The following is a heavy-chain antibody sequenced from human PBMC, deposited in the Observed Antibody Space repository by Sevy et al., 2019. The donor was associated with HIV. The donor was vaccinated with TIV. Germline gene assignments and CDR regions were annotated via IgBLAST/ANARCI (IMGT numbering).Heavy chain of an antibody. CDR3: AKGSAASRPYCFDY. J-gene: IGHJ4*02. V-gene: IGHV3-23*01. D-gene: IGHD2-2*01. CDR2: ISDGGGDT. CDR1: GFTFSNYA. Sequence: GSLRLSCAASGFTFSNYAMVWVRQAPGKGLEWVSAISDGGGDTYHAGSVKGRFTISRDNSKNTLSLQMKSLRAEDMAVYYCAKGSAASRPYCFDYWGQGTLVTVSS.